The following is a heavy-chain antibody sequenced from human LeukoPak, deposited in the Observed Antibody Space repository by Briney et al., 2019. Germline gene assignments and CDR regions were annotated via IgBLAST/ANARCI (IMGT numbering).Heavy chain of an antibody. CDR3: AKDHSANGWPTFEY. Sequence: GGSLRLSCAVSGFGVHTFAMSWVRQAPGKGLEWLASITKYDGRLYYADSVRGRFTISRDTSQNELYLQMNSLRVDDSAIYYCAKDHSANGWPTFEYWGRGTLVTVSS. D-gene: IGHD6-19*01. V-gene: IGHV3-23*01. J-gene: IGHJ4*02. CDR2: ITKYDGRL. CDR1: GFGVHTFA.